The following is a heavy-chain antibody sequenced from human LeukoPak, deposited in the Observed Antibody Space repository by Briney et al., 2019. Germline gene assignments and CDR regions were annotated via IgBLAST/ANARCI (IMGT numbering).Heavy chain of an antibody. V-gene: IGHV1-2*02. CDR3: AREDYSGGSCYRT. CDR1: GYTFTVYY. D-gene: IGHD2-15*01. CDR2: INPNSGGT. J-gene: IGHJ4*02. Sequence: ASVKVSCKASGYTFTVYYIHWVRQAPGQGPEWMGWINPNSGGTKYAEKFQGRVTMTRDTSISTAYMEVGRLTSDDQAGYYCAREDYSGGSCYRTWGQGDLVTVYS.